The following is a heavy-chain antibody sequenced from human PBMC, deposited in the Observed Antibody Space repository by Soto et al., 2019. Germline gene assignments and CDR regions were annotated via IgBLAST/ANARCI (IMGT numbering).Heavy chain of an antibody. CDR3: ARWREQQLSRGYYGMDA. Sequence: EAQLLESGGGLVQPGGSLRLSCAASGFTFSSYAMSWVRQAPGKGLEWVSAISGRGESTNYADSVKGRFTISRDNSKNTLILQMNSLRAEDTAVYYCARWREQQLSRGYYGMDAWGQGTTVTVSS. CDR1: GFTFSSYA. CDR2: ISGRGEST. D-gene: IGHD6-13*01. V-gene: IGHV3-23*01. J-gene: IGHJ6*02.